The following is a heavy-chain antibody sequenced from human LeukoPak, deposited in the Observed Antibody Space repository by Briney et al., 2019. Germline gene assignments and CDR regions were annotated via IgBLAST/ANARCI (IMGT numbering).Heavy chain of an antibody. CDR1: GFTVSGDY. Sequence: PGGSLRLSCAASGFTVSGDYMSWVRQAPGKGPEWVSVIFGSATTYYADSVKGRFTISRDNSKNTLYLQMNSLRAEDTAVYYCARAIQFGGYFDYWGQGTLVTVST. CDR2: IFGSATT. D-gene: IGHD2-15*01. J-gene: IGHJ4*02. CDR3: ARAIQFGGYFDY. V-gene: IGHV3-53*01.